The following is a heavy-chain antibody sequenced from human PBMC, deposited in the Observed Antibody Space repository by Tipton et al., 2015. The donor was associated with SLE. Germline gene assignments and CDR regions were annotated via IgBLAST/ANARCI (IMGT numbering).Heavy chain of an antibody. CDR2: INPNSGGT. CDR3: ARDRERLIATGSFDY. D-gene: IGHD2-21*01. V-gene: IGHV1-2*06. Sequence: QLVQSGADVKKPGASVKVSCKASGYTFTGYYMHWVRQAPGQGLEWMGRINPNSGGTNYAQKFQVRVTMTRDTSTGTVYMDLSSLRSEDTAVYYCARDRERLIATGSFDYWGQGTLVTVSS. CDR1: GYTFTGYY. J-gene: IGHJ4*02.